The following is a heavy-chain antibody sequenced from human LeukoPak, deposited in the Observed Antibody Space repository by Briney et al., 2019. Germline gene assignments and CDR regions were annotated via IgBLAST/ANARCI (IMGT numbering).Heavy chain of an antibody. J-gene: IGHJ6*03. CDR1: GFTFSSHW. CDR2: INTDGSST. CDR3: AKPADYYGSGSYVYYYYYMDV. D-gene: IGHD3-10*01. V-gene: IGHV3-74*01. Sequence: GGSLRLSCAASGFTFSSHWMHWVRQAPGKGLVWVSRINTDGSSTGYADSVKGRFTISRDNAKNTLYLQMNSLRAAATAVYYCAKPADYYGSGSYVYYYYYMDVWGKGTTVTVSS.